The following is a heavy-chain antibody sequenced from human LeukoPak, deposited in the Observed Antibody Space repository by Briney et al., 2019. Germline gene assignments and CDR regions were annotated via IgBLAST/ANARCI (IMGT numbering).Heavy chain of an antibody. CDR3: ARVDSSGWDGSMDY. V-gene: IGHV4-34*01. D-gene: IGHD6-19*01. CDR2: INHSGST. CDR1: GGSFSGYY. Sequence: SETLSLTCAVYGGSFSGYYWSWIRQPPGKGLEWIGEINHSGSTNYNPSLKSRVTISVDTSKNQFSLKLSSVTAADTAVYYCARVDSSGWDGSMDYWGQGTLVTVSS. J-gene: IGHJ4*02.